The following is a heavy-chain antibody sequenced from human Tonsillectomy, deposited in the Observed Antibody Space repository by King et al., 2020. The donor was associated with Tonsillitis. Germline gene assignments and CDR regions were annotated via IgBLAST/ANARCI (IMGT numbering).Heavy chain of an antibody. CDR1: GGTFSSYA. V-gene: IGHV1-69*01. D-gene: IGHD3-22*01. CDR2: IIPIFGRP. Sequence: VQLVQSGAEVKKPGSSVKLSCKASGGTFSSYAIHWVRQAPGQGLEWMGGIIPIFGRPNYAQKFQGRVSITADESTSTAYMELSSLRSEDTAVYYCARVYGVPDSSGYLDYWGQGTLVTVSS. CDR3: ARVYGVPDSSGYLDY. J-gene: IGHJ4*02.